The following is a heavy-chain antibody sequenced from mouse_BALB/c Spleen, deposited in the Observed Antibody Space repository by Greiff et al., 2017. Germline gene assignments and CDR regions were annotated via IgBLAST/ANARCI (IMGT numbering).Heavy chain of an antibody. J-gene: IGHJ4*01. D-gene: IGHD1-2*01. CDR1: GFTFNTYA. V-gene: IGHV10-1*02. CDR3: VRHSLLRLRSHYYAMDY. Sequence: DVHLVESGGGLVQPKGSLKLSCAASGFTFNTYAMNWVRQAPGKGLEWVARIRSKSNNYATYYADSVKDRFTISRDDSQSMLYLQMNNLKTEDTAMYYCVRHSLLRLRSHYYAMDYWGQGTSVTVSS. CDR2: IRSKSNNYAT.